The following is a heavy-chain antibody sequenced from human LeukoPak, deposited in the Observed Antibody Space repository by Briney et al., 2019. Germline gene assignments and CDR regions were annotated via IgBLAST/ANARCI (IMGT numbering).Heavy chain of an antibody. CDR2: ISSSSTV. V-gene: IGHV3-48*01. CDR1: GFTFSRYN. D-gene: IGHD1-26*01. Sequence: GGSLRLSCAASGFTFSRYNMNWVRQAPGRGLEWISYISSSSTVDYADSVKGRFTISRDNAKNSLYLQMNSLGAEDTAVYYCARDTTYRYFNYWGQGTLVTVSS. J-gene: IGHJ4*02. CDR3: ARDTTYRYFNY.